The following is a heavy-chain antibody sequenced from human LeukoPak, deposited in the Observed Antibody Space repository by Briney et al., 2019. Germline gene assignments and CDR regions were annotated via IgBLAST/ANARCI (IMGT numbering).Heavy chain of an antibody. CDR1: GFTFSSYW. V-gene: IGHV3-23*01. Sequence: GGSLRLSCEASGFTFSSYWMNWVRQAPGKGLEWVSAISGSGDSTYYGDSVKGRFTISRDNSKNTLYLQMNSLRAEDTAVYYCAKTRPLDSSSWSHGDYWGQGTLVTVSS. J-gene: IGHJ4*02. D-gene: IGHD6-13*01. CDR3: AKTRPLDSSSWSHGDY. CDR2: ISGSGDST.